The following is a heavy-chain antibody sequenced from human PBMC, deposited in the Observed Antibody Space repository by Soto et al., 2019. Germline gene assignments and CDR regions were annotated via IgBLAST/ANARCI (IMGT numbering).Heavy chain of an antibody. D-gene: IGHD6-13*01. CDR2: INPNSGGT. CDR3: SHPPYYYGMDV. J-gene: IGHJ6*02. CDR1: GYPFTGHY. Sequence: ASVKVSCKTSGYPFTGHYLHWVRQAPGQTFEWMGWINPNSGGTKYAEKFQGSVTLTRDRSISTAYLQVNRLTSDDTALYSSSHPPYYYGMDVWGQGTTVTVSS. V-gene: IGHV1-2*04.